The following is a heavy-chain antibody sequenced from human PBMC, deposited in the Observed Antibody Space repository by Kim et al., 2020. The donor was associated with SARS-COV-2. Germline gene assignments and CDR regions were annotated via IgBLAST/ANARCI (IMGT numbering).Heavy chain of an antibody. CDR3: AKDRPSSGWYNYYYYGMDV. J-gene: IGHJ6*02. Sequence: GGSLRLSCAASGFTFSSYAMSWVRQAPGKGLEWVSAISGSGGSTYYADSVKGRFTISRDNSKNTLYLQMNSLRAEDTAVYYCAKDRPSSGWYNYYYYGMDVWGQGTTVTVSS. D-gene: IGHD6-19*01. CDR2: ISGSGGST. V-gene: IGHV3-23*01. CDR1: GFTFSSYA.